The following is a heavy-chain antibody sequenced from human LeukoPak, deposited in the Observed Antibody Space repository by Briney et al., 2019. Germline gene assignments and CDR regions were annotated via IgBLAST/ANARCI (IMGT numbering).Heavy chain of an antibody. CDR1: GFTFSTYS. CDR3: ARPASTSPLGY. V-gene: IGHV3-48*04. Sequence: GGSLRLSCAASGFTFSTYSMNWVRQAPGKGLGWVSYISSSGSTIYYADSVKGRFTISRDNANNSLYLQMHSLRAEDTALYYCARPASTSPLGYWGQGTLVTVSS. CDR2: ISSSGSTI. J-gene: IGHJ4*02.